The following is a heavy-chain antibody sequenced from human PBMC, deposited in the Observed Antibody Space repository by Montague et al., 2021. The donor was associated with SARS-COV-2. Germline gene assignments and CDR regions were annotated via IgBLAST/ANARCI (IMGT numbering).Heavy chain of an antibody. D-gene: IGHD3-22*01. V-gene: IGHV4-39*07. J-gene: IGHJ6*02. CDR1: GGSISSSSSY. Sequence: SETLSLTCTVSGGSISSSSSYWGWIRQPPGMVLEWIGSIYYSGSTYYNPSLKSRITISVDTSKNQFSLRLTSVTAADTAVYYCARDIRIPMLIVIQGYGMDVWGQGTTVTVSS. CDR2: IYYSGST. CDR3: ARDIRIPMLIVIQGYGMDV.